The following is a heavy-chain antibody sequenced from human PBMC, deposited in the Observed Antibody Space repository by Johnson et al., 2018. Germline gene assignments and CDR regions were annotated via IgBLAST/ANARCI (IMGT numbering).Heavy chain of an antibody. V-gene: IGHV3-33*06. Sequence: VQLVETGGCVVQPGRSXRLSCAASGFPFSSHGMHWVRQAPGEGLEWVASIWYDGSKKYYADSVMKGRVTISRDNSKNTLYLEMNSLRGEDTAVYYCAKDDQGFGPDIWGQGTMVTVSS. CDR2: IWYDGSKK. D-gene: IGHD3-16*01. CDR1: GFPFSSHG. CDR3: AKDDQGFGPDI. J-gene: IGHJ3*02.